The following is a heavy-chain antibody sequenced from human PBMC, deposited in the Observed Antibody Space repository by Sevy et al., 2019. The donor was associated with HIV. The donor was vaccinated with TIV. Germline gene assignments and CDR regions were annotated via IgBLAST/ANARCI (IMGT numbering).Heavy chain of an antibody. V-gene: IGHV1-2*02. CDR2: INPNSGGT. J-gene: IGHJ4*02. D-gene: IGHD4-17*01. CDR3: ARDNRGWYIGDYEVYYFDY. CDR1: GYTFTGYY. Sequence: ASVKVSCKASGYTFTGYYMHWVRQAPGQGLEWMGWINPNSGGTNYAQKFQGRVTMTRDTSISTAYMGLSRLRSDDTAVYYCARDNRGWYIGDYEVYYFDYWGQGTLVTVSS.